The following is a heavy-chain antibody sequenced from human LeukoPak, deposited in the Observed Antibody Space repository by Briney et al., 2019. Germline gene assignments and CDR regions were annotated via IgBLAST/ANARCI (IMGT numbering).Heavy chain of an antibody. D-gene: IGHD2-15*01. Sequence: MPGGSLRLSCAASGFTFSSYSMNWVRQAPGKGLEWVSSISSSSSYIYYADSVKGRFTISRDNAKNSLYLQMNSLRAEDTAVYYCARYCSGGSCSSPISHAFDIWGQGTMVTVSS. CDR1: GFTFSSYS. V-gene: IGHV3-21*01. J-gene: IGHJ3*02. CDR3: ARYCSGGSCSSPISHAFDI. CDR2: ISSSSSYI.